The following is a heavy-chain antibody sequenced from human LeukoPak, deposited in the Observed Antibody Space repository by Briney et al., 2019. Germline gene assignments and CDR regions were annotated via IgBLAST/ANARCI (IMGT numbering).Heavy chain of an antibody. D-gene: IGHD6-19*01. CDR3: ARARRWGVAVAGKGWFDP. CDR2: INHSGST. J-gene: IGHJ5*02. CDR1: GGSFSGYY. Sequence: PSETLSLTCAVYGGSFSGYYWSWIRQPPGKGLEWIGEINHSGSTNCNPSLKSRVTISVDTSKNQFSLKLSPVTAADTAVYYCARARRWGVAVAGKGWFDPWGQGTLVTVSS. V-gene: IGHV4-34*01.